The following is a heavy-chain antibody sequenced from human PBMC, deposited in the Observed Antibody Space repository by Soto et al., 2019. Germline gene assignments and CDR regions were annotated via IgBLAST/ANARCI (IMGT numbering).Heavy chain of an antibody. CDR3: ARLGSAGDYGGY. D-gene: IGHD3-10*01. V-gene: IGHV3-7*03. CDR1: GFTFSSYW. CDR2: IKQDGSEK. Sequence: GGSLRLSCASSGFTFSSYWMSWVRQAPGKGLEWVANIKQDGSEKYYVDSVKGQVTMSADKSLSTAYLQWTGLKASDTAMYYCARLGSAGDYGGYWGQGTLVTVSS. J-gene: IGHJ4*02.